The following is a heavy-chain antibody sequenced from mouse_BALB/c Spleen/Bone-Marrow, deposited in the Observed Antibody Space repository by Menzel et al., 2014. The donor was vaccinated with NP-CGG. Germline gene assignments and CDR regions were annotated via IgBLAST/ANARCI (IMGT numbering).Heavy chain of an antibody. J-gene: IGHJ2*01. Sequence: QVQLQESGAELVRPGASVKLSCKASGYTFKSNWMNWVKQRPEQGLEWIGRIDPYDSETHYNQKFKDKAILTVDKSSSTAYMQLSSLTSEDSAVYYCARLQGTTVVMDYNFDYWGKGTPLPDTS. D-gene: IGHD1-1*01. V-gene: IGHV1-52*01. CDR3: ARLQGTTVVMDYNFDY. CDR1: GYTFKSNW. CDR2: IDPYDSET.